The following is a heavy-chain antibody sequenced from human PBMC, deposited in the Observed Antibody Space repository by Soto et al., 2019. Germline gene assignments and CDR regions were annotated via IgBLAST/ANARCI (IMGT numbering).Heavy chain of an antibody. Sequence: ASVKVSCKASGGTFSSYAISWVRQAPGQGLEWMGGVIPIFGTANYAQKFQGRVTITADESTSTAYMELSSLRSEDTAVYYCAKSGYQLLLSYYYYGMDVWGQGTTVTVSS. CDR2: VIPIFGTA. D-gene: IGHD2-2*01. V-gene: IGHV1-69*13. CDR1: GGTFSSYA. J-gene: IGHJ6*02. CDR3: AKSGYQLLLSYYYYGMDV.